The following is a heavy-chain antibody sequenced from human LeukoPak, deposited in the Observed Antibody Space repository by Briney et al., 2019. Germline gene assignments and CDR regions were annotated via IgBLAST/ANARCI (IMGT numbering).Heavy chain of an antibody. CDR3: ARDKRYYDILTGYYNDKGLDY. Sequence: SETLSLTCAVYGGSFSGYYWSWIRQPPGKGLEWIGEINHSGSTNYNPSLKSRVTISVDTSKNQFSLKLSSVTAADTAVYYCARDKRYYDILTGYYNDKGLDYWGQGTLVTVSS. J-gene: IGHJ4*02. D-gene: IGHD3-9*01. CDR1: GGSFSGYY. V-gene: IGHV4-34*01. CDR2: INHSGST.